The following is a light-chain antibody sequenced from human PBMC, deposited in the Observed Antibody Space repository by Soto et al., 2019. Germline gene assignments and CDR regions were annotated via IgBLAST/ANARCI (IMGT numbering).Light chain of an antibody. J-gene: IGLJ3*02. CDR1: SSNLGAGFD. CDR2: ANN. CDR3: QSYDTSLGGPVV. Sequence: QLVLTQPPSVSGAPGQRVTISCTGNSSNLGAGFDVQWYQQLPGTAPKLLIYANNNRPSGVPDRFSGSKSGTSASLAIIGLQAEDEADYYCQSYDTSLGGPVVFGGGTKLTVL. V-gene: IGLV1-40*01.